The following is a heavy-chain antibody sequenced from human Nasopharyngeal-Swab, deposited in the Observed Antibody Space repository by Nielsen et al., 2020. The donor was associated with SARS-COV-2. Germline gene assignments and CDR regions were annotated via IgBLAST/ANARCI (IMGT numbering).Heavy chain of an antibody. V-gene: IGHV3-48*03. CDR1: GFTFSSYE. Sequence: GGSLRLSCAASGFTFSSYEMNWVRQAPGKGLEWVSYICSSGSTIYYADSVKGRFTISRDNAKNSLYLQMNSLRAEDTAVYYCAREYSSSWGAFDIWGQGTMVTVSS. CDR3: AREYSSSWGAFDI. J-gene: IGHJ3*02. CDR2: ICSSGSTI. D-gene: IGHD6-13*01.